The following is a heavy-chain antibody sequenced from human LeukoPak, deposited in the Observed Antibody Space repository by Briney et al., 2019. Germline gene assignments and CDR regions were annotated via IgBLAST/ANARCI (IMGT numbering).Heavy chain of an antibody. V-gene: IGHV4-59*08. CDR2: IYYSGGT. CDR3: ASSNIAASGKPFDS. J-gene: IGHJ4*02. D-gene: IGHD6-13*01. Sequence: SETLSLTCSVSGGSITTNYWSWIRQPPGKGLEWIGYIYYSGGTNHNPSLKSRVSLSVDTSKNQFSLKLSSVTAADTAVYYCASSNIAASGKPFDSWGQGTLVTVSS. CDR1: GGSITTNY.